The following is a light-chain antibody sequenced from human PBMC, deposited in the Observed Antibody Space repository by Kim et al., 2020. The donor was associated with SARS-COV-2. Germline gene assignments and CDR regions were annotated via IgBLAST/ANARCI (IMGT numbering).Light chain of an antibody. Sequence: SYELTQPPSVSVAPGKTARITCGGNNIGSKSVHWYQQKPGQAPVLVIYYDSDRPSGIPERFSGSNSGNTATLTISRVEAGDEADYYRQVWDSSSDLVVFGGGTKLTVL. J-gene: IGLJ2*01. CDR3: QVWDSSSDLVV. CDR2: YDS. CDR1: NIGSKS. V-gene: IGLV3-21*04.